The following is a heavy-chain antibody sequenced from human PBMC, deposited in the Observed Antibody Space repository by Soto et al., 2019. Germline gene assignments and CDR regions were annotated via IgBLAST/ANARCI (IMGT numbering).Heavy chain of an antibody. J-gene: IGHJ5*02. CDR2: IIPISGTA. Sequence: QVQLVQSGAEVKKPGSSVKVSCKASGGTFSSYAISWVRQAPGQGLEWMGGIIPISGTAHYAQKFQGRVTITADQATSPAYMELSVLRSEYTAVYYCARVNGPYYYYSSGYYYLGVQQPKNWFDPWGQGTLVTVSS. CDR1: GGTFSSYA. V-gene: IGHV1-69*01. CDR3: ARVNGPYYYYSSGYYYLGVQQPKNWFDP. D-gene: IGHD3-22*01.